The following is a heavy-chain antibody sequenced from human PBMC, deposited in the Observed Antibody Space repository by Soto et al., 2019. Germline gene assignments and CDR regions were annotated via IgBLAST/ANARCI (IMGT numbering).Heavy chain of an antibody. V-gene: IGHV1-2*04. CDR1: GYTFTGYY. D-gene: IGHD6-13*01. CDR3: ARVLNTIAAAGPGRYGMDV. J-gene: IGHJ6*02. Sequence: ASVKVSCKASGYTFTGYYMHWVRQAPGQGLEWMGWINPNSGGTNYAQKFQGWVTMTRDTSISTAYMELSRLRSDDTAVYYRARVLNTIAAAGPGRYGMDVWGQGTTVTVSS. CDR2: INPNSGGT.